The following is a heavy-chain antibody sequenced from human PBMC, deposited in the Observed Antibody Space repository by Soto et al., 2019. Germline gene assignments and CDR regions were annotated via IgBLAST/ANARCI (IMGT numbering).Heavy chain of an antibody. CDR2: LYWDDDK. CDR3: AHSKTSGMRYYFDY. V-gene: IGHV2-5*02. Sequence: QITLKESGPTLVKPTQTLTLTCTFSGFSLSTTRVGVGWIRQPPGEALEWLALLYWDDDKPYSPSLKRRLTTTKDTSKTQVVLTLTNMAPLDTATYYCAHSKTSGMRYYFDYWGQGTLVTVSS. J-gene: IGHJ4*02. CDR1: GFSLSTTRVG.